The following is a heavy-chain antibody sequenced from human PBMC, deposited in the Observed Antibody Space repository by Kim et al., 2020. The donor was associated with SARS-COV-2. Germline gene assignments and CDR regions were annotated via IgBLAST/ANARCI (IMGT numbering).Heavy chain of an antibody. CDR2: IIGRGTTI. J-gene: IGHJ4*02. CDR1: GFTFSSYE. CDR3: ARGPNYSPFDY. Sequence: GGSLRLSCTASGFTFSSYEMNWVRQAPGKGLEWVSDIIGRGTTISYADSVRGRFTISRDNDKNSLFLQMNSLRAEDTAVYYCARGPNYSPFDYWGQGTLV. D-gene: IGHD4-4*01. V-gene: IGHV3-48*03.